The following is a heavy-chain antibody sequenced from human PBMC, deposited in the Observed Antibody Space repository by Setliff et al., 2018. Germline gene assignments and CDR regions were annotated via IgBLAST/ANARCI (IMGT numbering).Heavy chain of an antibody. CDR1: GFTVSSSD. CDR2: LYGDGNA. Sequence: PGGSLRLSCAASGFTVSSSDMSWVRQAPGKGLEWISVLYGDGNAYYADSVKGRFTISGDTSMNALYLQMNSLRAEDTAVYYCRLWFGELSRDYWGPGTLVTVSS. V-gene: IGHV3-53*01. CDR3: RLWFGELSRDY. D-gene: IGHD3-10*01. J-gene: IGHJ4*02.